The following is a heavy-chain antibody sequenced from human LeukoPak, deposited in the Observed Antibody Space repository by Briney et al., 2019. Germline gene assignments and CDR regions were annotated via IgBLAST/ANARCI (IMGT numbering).Heavy chain of an antibody. D-gene: IGHD3-22*01. CDR3: ARSKDGSGFAAY. J-gene: IGHJ4*02. CDR1: AGSISSYY. CDR2: INHSGNT. V-gene: IGHV4-34*01. Sequence: SETLSLTCTVSAGSISSYYWTWIRQPPGKGLEWIGEINHSGNTNYNPSLKSRVAISVDTSKNQFSLKLSSVIAADTAMYYCARSKDGSGFAAYWGQGTQVTVSS.